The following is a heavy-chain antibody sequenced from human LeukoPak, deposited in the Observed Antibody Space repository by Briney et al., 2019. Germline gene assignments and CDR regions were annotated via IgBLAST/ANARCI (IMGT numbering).Heavy chain of an antibody. V-gene: IGHV3-23*01. CDR1: GFTFRTFA. D-gene: IGHD6-13*01. J-gene: IGHJ6*02. CDR3: TRVQAGRAGLMDV. CDR2: ISAGGGNT. Sequence: GGSLRLSCAASGFTFRTFAMSWVRQAPGKGLESVSVISAGGGNTYYADSVKGRFTTSRDNAKNTLYLQMNSLRAEDTALYYCTRVQAGRAGLMDVWGRGTTVTVSS.